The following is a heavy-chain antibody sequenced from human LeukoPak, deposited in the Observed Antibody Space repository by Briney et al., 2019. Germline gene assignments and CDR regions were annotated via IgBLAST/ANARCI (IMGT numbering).Heavy chain of an antibody. CDR3: ARRGRRGVIIALYYFDY. V-gene: IGHV4-34*01. Sequence: RPSETLSLTCAVYGGSFSGYYWSWIRQPPGKGLEWIGEINHSGSTNYNPSLKSRVTISVDTSKNQFSLKLSSVTAADTAVYYYARRGRRGVIIALYYFDYWGQGTLVTVSS. CDR2: INHSGST. CDR1: GGSFSGYY. J-gene: IGHJ4*02. D-gene: IGHD3-10*01.